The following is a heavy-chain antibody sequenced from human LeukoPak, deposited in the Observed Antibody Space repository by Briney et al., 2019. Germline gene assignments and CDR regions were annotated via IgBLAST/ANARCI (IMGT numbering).Heavy chain of an antibody. CDR2: IRSKAYGGTT. Sequence: GGSLRLSCTASGFTFGDYAMSWVRQAPGKGLEWVGFIRSKAYGGTTEYAASVKGRFTISRDDSKSIAYLQMNSLKTEDTAVYYCTRDLHVKGMAVAGTYFQHWGQGTLVTVSS. J-gene: IGHJ1*01. V-gene: IGHV3-49*04. D-gene: IGHD6-19*01. CDR3: TRDLHVKGMAVAGTYFQH. CDR1: GFTFGDYA.